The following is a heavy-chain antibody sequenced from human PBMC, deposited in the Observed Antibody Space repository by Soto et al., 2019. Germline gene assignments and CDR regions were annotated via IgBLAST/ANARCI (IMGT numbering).Heavy chain of an antibody. CDR2: IIPIFGTA. CDR3: ARARDYYDSSGYSNWFDP. D-gene: IGHD3-22*01. Sequence: ASVKVSCKASGGTFSSYAISWVRQAPGQGLEWMGGIIPIFGTANYAQKFQGRVTITADESTSTAYMELNSLRSEDTAVYYCARARDYYDSSGYSNWFDPLGQGPMVTVSS. J-gene: IGHJ5*02. CDR1: GGTFSSYA. V-gene: IGHV1-69*13.